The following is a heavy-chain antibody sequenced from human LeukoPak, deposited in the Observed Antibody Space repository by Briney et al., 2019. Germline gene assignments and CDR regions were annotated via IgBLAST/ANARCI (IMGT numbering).Heavy chain of an antibody. V-gene: IGHV3-53*01. CDR1: GFTVSSNY. D-gene: IGHD3-22*01. CDR3: ARLDSSGYRSFDY. CDR2: IYSGGNT. J-gene: IGHJ4*02. Sequence: GGSLRLSCAASGFTVSSNYMTWVRQAPGKGLEWVSVIYSGGNTYYADSVKGRFTISRDNPKNTLYLLMHSLRAEDTAVYYCARLDSSGYRSFDYWGQGTLVTVSS.